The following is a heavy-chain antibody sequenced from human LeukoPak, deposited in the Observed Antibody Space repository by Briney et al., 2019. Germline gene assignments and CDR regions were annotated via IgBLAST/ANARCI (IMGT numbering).Heavy chain of an antibody. D-gene: IGHD1-26*01. V-gene: IGHV1-2*02. Sequence: YAQKFRGRVTMTRDTSISTAYMELSSLKSDDTAVYYCARDKFLGYYYYYMDVWGQGTSVTVFS. CDR3: ARDKFLGYYYYYMDV. J-gene: IGHJ6*03.